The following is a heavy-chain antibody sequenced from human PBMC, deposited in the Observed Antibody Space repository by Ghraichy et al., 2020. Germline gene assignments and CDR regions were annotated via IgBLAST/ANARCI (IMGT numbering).Heavy chain of an antibody. CDR2: LTGSAAYP. Sequence: GESLNISCEGSGFTFSNYALSWVRQAPGKGLEWVSSLTGSAAYPYYADSVKGRFTISRDNSMNTLYLQMNSLRAEDTAVYYCAKDNYTEAAGYFDLWGLGTSVTVSA. J-gene: IGHJ4*02. D-gene: IGHD3-9*01. V-gene: IGHV3-23*01. CDR1: GFTFSNYA. CDR3: AKDNYTEAAGYFDL.